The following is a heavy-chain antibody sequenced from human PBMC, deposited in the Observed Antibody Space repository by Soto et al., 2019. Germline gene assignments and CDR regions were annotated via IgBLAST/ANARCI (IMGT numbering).Heavy chain of an antibody. CDR1: GFTFRSYV. CDR2: TSYDGSNN. Sequence: QVQLVESGGGVVQPGTSLRLSCVGSGFTFRSYVIHWVRQAPGKGLEWVALTSYDGSNNFYGDSVKGRFTISRHNSRNTVELQMHCLRFEGTALYYCARWGTTGGLDVWGQGTLVSVSS. D-gene: IGHD3-16*01. CDR3: ARWGTTGGLDV. V-gene: IGHV3-33*05. J-gene: IGHJ4*02.